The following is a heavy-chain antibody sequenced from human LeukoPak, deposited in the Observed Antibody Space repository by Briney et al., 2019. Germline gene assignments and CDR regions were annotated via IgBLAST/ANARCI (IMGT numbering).Heavy chain of an antibody. CDR2: IKQDGGET. J-gene: IGHJ4*02. CDR3: TRGDHSNYNY. V-gene: IGHV3-7*01. Sequence: PGGSLRLSCAASGFPFSSYWMAWVRQAPGKGREWVASIKQDGGETFYVDSVKGRFTISRDNAKNSLYLQMNSLRAEDTAVYYCTRGDHSNYNYWGQGTLVTVSS. CDR1: GFPFSSYW. D-gene: IGHD4-11*01.